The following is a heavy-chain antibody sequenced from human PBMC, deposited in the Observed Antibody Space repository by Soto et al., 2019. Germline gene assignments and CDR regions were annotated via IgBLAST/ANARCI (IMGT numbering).Heavy chain of an antibody. CDR1: GYTFTSYG. CDR3: ARGGDLQDYDFWSGPRSIMWFDP. Sequence: ASVKVSCKASGYTFTSYGISWVRQAPGQGLEWMGWISAYNGNTNYAQKLQGRVTMTTDTSTSTAYMELRSLGSDDTAVYYCARGGDLQDYDFWSGPRSIMWFDPCGQGTLVTVSS. V-gene: IGHV1-18*04. J-gene: IGHJ5*02. D-gene: IGHD3-3*01. CDR2: ISAYNGNT.